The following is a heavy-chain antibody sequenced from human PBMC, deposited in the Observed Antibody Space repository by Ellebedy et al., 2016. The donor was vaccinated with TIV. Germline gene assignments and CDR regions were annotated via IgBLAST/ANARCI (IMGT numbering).Heavy chain of an antibody. V-gene: IGHV3-21*01. CDR3: ARDEYGGSTHLDYYYGMDV. CDR1: GFTFSSYS. D-gene: IGHD4-23*01. J-gene: IGHJ6*02. CDR2: ISSSSSYI. Sequence: GESLKISCAASGFTFSSYSMNWVRQAPGKGLEWVSSISSSSSYIYYADSVKGRFTISRDNAKNSLYLQMNNLRAEDTAVYYCARDEYGGSTHLDYYYGMDVWGQGTTVTVSS.